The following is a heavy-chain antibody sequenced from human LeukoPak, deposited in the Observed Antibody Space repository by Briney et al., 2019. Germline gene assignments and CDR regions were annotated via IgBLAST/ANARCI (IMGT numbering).Heavy chain of an antibody. CDR2: IYTSGST. Sequence: PSETLSLTCTVSGGSISSYYWSWIRQPAGKGLEWIGRIYTSGSTNYNPSFKSRVTMSVDTSKNQFSLKLSSVTAADTAVYYCARDPGIAALEDAFDIWGQGTMVTVSS. CDR1: GGSISSYY. V-gene: IGHV4-4*07. D-gene: IGHD6-25*01. J-gene: IGHJ3*02. CDR3: ARDPGIAALEDAFDI.